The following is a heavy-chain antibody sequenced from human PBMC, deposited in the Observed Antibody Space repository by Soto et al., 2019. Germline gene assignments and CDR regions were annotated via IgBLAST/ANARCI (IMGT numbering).Heavy chain of an antibody. V-gene: IGHV3-30-3*01. CDR2: ISYDGSNK. CDR3: ARSHYPGYALDI. CDR1: GFTFSSYA. D-gene: IGHD1-26*01. J-gene: IGHJ3*02. Sequence: QVQLVESGGGVVQPGRSLRLSCAASGFTFSSYAMHWVRQAPGKGLEWVAVISYDGSNKYYADSVKGRFTISRDNSKNTLYLQMNSLRAEYTAVYYCARSHYPGYALDIWGQGTMVTVSS.